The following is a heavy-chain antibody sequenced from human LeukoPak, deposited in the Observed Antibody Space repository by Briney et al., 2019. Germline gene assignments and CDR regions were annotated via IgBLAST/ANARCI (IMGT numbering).Heavy chain of an antibody. D-gene: IGHD3-3*01. CDR2: ISGSGGST. J-gene: IGHJ5*01. Sequence: GGSLRLSCAASGFTFSSYGMSCVRQAPGKGLEWVSAISGSGGSTYYADTVRGRFDISRDNSKNRLFLQMNSLRVEDSGVYYCAKRVPLTALDSWGQGTLVTVSS. V-gene: IGHV3-23*01. CDR1: GFTFSSYG. CDR3: AKRVPLTALDS.